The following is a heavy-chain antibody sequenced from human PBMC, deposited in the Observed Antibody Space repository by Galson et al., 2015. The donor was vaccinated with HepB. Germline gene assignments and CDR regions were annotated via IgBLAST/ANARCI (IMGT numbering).Heavy chain of an antibody. CDR2: INPNSGGT. J-gene: IGHJ6*03. Sequence: SVKVSCKASGYTFTGYYMHWVRQAPGQGLEWTGWINPNSGGTSYAQKFQGRVTMTRDTSTSTVYMELSSLRSEDTAVYYCASPVIAARRGLPPDYYYYMDVWGKGTTVTVSS. D-gene: IGHD6-6*01. CDR3: ASPVIAARRGLPPDYYYYMDV. V-gene: IGHV1-2*02. CDR1: GYTFTGYY.